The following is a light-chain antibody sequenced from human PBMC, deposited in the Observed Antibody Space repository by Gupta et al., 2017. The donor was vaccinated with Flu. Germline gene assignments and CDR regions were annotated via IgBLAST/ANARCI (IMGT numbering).Light chain of an antibody. CDR1: QGLSGW. Sequence: DIQMTQFPSSVSASVGDRVTITCRASQGLSGWLAWYQQKPGKAPKLLIYATSRVKTGVPSRFSGSGSGTDFTLTISSRQPEDSATYYCQHTHSFPYTFGQGTKVEIK. CDR3: QHTHSFPYT. J-gene: IGKJ2*01. CDR2: ATS. V-gene: IGKV1-12*01.